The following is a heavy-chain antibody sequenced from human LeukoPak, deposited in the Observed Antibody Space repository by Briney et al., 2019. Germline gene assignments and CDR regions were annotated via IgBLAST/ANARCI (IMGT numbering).Heavy chain of an antibody. CDR1: GGSISAYY. V-gene: IGHV4-59*08. CDR3: ARMGGYSGYATH. D-gene: IGHD5-12*01. CDR2: TYSSGSA. J-gene: IGHJ4*02. Sequence: PSETLSLTCTISGGSISAYYWSWIRQPPGKGLEWIGYTYSSGSANYNPSLKSRVTMSVDTSKNQFSLKLSSVTAADTAMYYCARMGGYSGYATHWGQGTLVTVSS.